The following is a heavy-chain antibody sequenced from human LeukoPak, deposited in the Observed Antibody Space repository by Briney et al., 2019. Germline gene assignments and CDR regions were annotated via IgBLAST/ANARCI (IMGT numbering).Heavy chain of an antibody. CDR1: GFSFRNYD. CDR2: ISMGGDIT. CDR3: ARGGTTGTTSPLRAFDF. V-gene: IGHV3-30-3*01. D-gene: IGHD1-1*01. J-gene: IGHJ3*01. Sequence: GGSLRLSCAASGFSFRNYDMHWVRQAPGKGLEWVAAISMGGDITVYTGSVRGRFTISRDNAKNSLYLQMNSLRAEDTAVYYCARGGTTGTTSPLRAFDFWGQGTMVTVSS.